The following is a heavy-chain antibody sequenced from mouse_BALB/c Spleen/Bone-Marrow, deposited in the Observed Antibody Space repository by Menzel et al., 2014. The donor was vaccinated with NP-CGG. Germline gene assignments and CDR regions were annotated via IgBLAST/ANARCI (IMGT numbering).Heavy chain of an antibody. Sequence: QVQLQQSGGELARPGASVKMGCKASGYSFTSYTMHWVKQRPGQGLEWIGYIRPRNTYSDYNQKFKDRATVTADKSSSTAYMQLSSLTSEDSAVYYCTREGTYGSSTGHFDYRGQGTTLTVSS. V-gene: IGHV1-4*01. D-gene: IGHD2-1*01. CDR1: GYSFTSYT. CDR2: IRPRNTYS. CDR3: TREGTYGSSTGHFDY. J-gene: IGHJ2*01.